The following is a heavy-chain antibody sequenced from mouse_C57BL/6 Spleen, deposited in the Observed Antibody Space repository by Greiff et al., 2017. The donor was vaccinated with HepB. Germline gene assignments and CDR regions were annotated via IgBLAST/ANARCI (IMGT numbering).Heavy chain of an antibody. Sequence: QVQLQESGAELARPGASVKLSCKASGYTFTSYGISWVKQRPGQGLEWIGEIYPRSGNTYYNEKFKGKATLTADKSSSTAYLELRSLTSEDSAVYFCASAGIYDGYSKGFAYWGQGTLVTVSA. CDR1: GYTFTSYG. D-gene: IGHD2-3*01. V-gene: IGHV1-81*01. J-gene: IGHJ3*01. CDR2: IYPRSGNT. CDR3: ASAGIYDGYSKGFAY.